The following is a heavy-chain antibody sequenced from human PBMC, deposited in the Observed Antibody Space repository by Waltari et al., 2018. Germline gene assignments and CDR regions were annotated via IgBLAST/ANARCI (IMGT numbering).Heavy chain of an antibody. V-gene: IGHV4-39*07. J-gene: IGHJ5*01. D-gene: IGHD2-2*01. CDR3: ARDRIPATFRYWFDS. CDR2: LYYSGIT. Sequence: QLHLQESGPGLVKPSETLFLTCTVSGDSISSSSYYWGWIRQPPGKGPQWIGSLYYSGITYYNPSLESRVSMSVDTSKNQLSLMLSAVTAADTAVYYCARDRIPATFRYWFDSWGPGTLVTVSS. CDR1: GDSISSSSYY.